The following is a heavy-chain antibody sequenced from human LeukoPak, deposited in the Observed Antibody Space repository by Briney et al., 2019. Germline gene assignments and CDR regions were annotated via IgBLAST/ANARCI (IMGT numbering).Heavy chain of an antibody. CDR3: APVAVAGKVS. CDR1: GFTISNAW. V-gene: IGHV3-73*01. J-gene: IGHJ5*02. D-gene: IGHD6-19*01. CDR2: IRSKANSYAT. Sequence: PGGSLRLSCAASGFTISNAWMTWVRQAPGKGLEWVGRIRSKANSYATAYAASVKGRFTISRDNALNTLYLQMNSLRAEDTALYYCAPVAVAGKVSWGQGTLVTVSS.